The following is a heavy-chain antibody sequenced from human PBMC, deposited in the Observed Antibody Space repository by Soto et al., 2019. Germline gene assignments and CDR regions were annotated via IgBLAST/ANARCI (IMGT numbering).Heavy chain of an antibody. D-gene: IGHD3-10*01. CDR1: GFTFSSYS. V-gene: IGHV3-48*01. CDR2: ISSSSSTI. J-gene: IGHJ4*02. CDR3: ARANYYGSPGDFDY. Sequence: GGSLRLSCAASGFTFSSYSMNWVRQAPGKGLEWVSYISSSSSTIYYADSVKGRFTISRDNAKNLLYLQMNSLRAEDTAVYYCARANYYGSPGDFDYWGQGTLVAVSS.